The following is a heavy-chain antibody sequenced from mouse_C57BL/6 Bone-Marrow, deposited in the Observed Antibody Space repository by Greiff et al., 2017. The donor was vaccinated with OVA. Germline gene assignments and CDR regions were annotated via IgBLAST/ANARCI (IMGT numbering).Heavy chain of an antibody. J-gene: IGHJ1*03. D-gene: IGHD2-2*01. CDR1: GYTFTDYN. CDR3: ARWGGLLWLRRDPFYWYFDV. CDR2: INPNNGGT. Sequence: EVQLQQSGPELVKPGASVKIPCKASGYTFTDYNMDWVKQSHGKSLEWIGDINPNNGGTIYNQKFKGKATLTVDKSSSTAYMELRSLTSEDTAVYYCARWGGLLWLRRDPFYWYFDVWGTGTTVTVSS. V-gene: IGHV1-18*01.